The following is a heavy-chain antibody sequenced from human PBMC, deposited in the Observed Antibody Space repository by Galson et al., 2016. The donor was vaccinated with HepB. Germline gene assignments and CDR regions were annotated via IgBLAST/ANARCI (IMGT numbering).Heavy chain of an antibody. V-gene: IGHV1-18*04. J-gene: IGHJ4*02. Sequence: SVKVSCKASGYTFTSYGFTWVRQAPGQGLEWMGWISAYNGNTNYAQTLQGRVTMTTDTSTSTAYMELRSLRSDDTAVYYCARDYGSESSLFDYWGQGTLVTVSS. CDR2: ISAYNGNT. CDR1: GYTFTSYG. D-gene: IGHD3-10*01. CDR3: ARDYGSESSLFDY.